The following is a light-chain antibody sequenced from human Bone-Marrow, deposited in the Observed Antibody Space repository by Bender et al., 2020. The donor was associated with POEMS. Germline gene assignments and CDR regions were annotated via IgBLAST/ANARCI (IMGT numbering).Light chain of an antibody. J-gene: IGLJ2*01. Sequence: QSALTQPASVSGSPGQSITISCTGTSSDVGGYNYVSWYQQHPGKAPKLMIYDVSNRPSGVSNRFSGSKSANTASLTISGLQPEDEAHYYCSSYTSSSMIFGGGTKLTVL. CDR2: DVS. CDR3: SSYTSSSMI. V-gene: IGLV2-14*01. CDR1: SSDVGGYNY.